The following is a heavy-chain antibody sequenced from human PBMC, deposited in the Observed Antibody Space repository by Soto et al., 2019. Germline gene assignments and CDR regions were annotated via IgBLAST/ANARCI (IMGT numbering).Heavy chain of an antibody. CDR1: GFTFSSYE. Sequence: QEQLVESGGGVVQPGRSLRLSCAASGFTFSSYEMHWVRQTPGKGLEWVAIISYDGSNKYYADSVKGRFTFSRDNSNNMLYLQMNSLRAVDAAVYYCVRRSTLSYHGMDVWGQGTTVTVSS. J-gene: IGHJ6*02. D-gene: IGHD4-17*01. CDR2: ISYDGSNK. V-gene: IGHV3-30-3*01. CDR3: VRRSTLSYHGMDV.